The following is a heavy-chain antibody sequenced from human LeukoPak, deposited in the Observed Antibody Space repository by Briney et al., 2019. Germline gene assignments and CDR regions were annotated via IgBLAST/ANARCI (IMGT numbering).Heavy chain of an antibody. V-gene: IGHV1-8*01. J-gene: IGHJ6*02. CDR3: ARENVNRGSSWGYDYFGMDV. D-gene: IGHD6-13*01. CDR2: VNPYSGIT. Sequence: ASVKVSCKASGYTFTSSYDINWVRQAPGQGLEWMGWVNPYSGITGYTQKFQGRVTMTRDTSISTAYMELSSLTSEDTAVYFCARENVNRGSSWGYDYFGMDVWGQGTAVTVSS. CDR1: GYTFTSSYD.